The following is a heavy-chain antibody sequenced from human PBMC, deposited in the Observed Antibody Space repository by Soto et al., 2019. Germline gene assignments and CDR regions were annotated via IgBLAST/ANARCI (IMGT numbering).Heavy chain of an antibody. CDR3: AKDMPYSSSWCGYFQH. CDR1: GFTFDDYT. D-gene: IGHD6-13*01. Sequence: GGSLRLSCAASGFTFDDYTIHWVRQAPGKGLEWVSLISWDGGSTYYADSVKGRFTISRDNSKNSLYLQMNSLRTEDTALYYCAKDMPYSSSWCGYFQHWGQRTLVSVSS. CDR2: ISWDGGST. J-gene: IGHJ1*01. V-gene: IGHV3-43*01.